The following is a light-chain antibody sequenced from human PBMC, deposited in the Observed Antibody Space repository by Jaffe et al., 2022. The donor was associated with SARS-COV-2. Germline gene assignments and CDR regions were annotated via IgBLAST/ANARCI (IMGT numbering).Light chain of an antibody. V-gene: IGKV1-5*03. CDR1: QIISTW. J-gene: IGKJ1*01. CDR2: RTS. CDR3: LQYSHYPWT. Sequence: DIQMTQSPSTLSASVGDRVTITCRASQIISTWLAWFQQKPGKAPNLLIYRTSSLESGVPSRFSGSGSGTEFSLTISSLQPDDSATYYCLQYSHYPWTFGQGTKVDIK.